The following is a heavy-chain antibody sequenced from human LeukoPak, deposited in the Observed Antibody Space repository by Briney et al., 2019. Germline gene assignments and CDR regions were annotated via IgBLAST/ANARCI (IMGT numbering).Heavy chain of an antibody. CDR2: IYPGDSDT. CDR1: GYTFTVYW. Sequence: GASLKISCKGSGYTFTVYWIGWVRQLPGKGLEWMGIIYPGDSDTRYSPSFQGQVTISADKSMDTAYLQWSSLKASDTAMYYCARRIAVADAFDYWGQGTLVTVSS. J-gene: IGHJ4*02. CDR3: ARRIAVADAFDY. V-gene: IGHV5-51*01. D-gene: IGHD6-19*01.